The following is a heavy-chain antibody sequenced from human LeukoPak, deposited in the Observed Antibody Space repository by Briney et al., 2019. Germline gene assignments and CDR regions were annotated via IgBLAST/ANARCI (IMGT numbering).Heavy chain of an antibody. D-gene: IGHD4-17*01. Sequence: GRSLRLSCAASGFTFSSYGMHWVRQAPGKGLEWVAVIWYDGSNKYYADSVKGRFTISRDNSKNTVFLQMNSLRAEDAAVYYCARGGYGEYVQAFDIWGQGTMVTVSS. V-gene: IGHV3-33*01. CDR3: ARGGYGEYVQAFDI. CDR1: GFTFSSYG. J-gene: IGHJ3*02. CDR2: IWYDGSNK.